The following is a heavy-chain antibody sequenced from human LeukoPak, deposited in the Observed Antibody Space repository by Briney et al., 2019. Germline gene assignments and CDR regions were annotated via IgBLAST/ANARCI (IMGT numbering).Heavy chain of an antibody. V-gene: IGHV4-61*02. D-gene: IGHD3-3*01. Sequence: PSETLSLTCTVSGGSISSGSYYWSWIRPPAGKGLEWIGRIYTSGSTNYNPSLKSRVTISVDPSKNQFSLKLSSVTAADTAVYYCARMYYDFWSGYRHYFDYWGQGTLVTVSS. CDR2: IYTSGST. CDR3: ARMYYDFWSGYRHYFDY. CDR1: GGSISSGSYY. J-gene: IGHJ4*02.